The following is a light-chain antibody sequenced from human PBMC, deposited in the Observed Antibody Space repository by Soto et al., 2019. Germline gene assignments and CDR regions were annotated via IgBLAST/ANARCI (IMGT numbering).Light chain of an antibody. CDR1: SSDVGGYIY. V-gene: IGLV2-14*01. Sequence: QSVLTQPASVSGSPGQSITISCTGTSSDVGGYIYVSWYQQHPAKAPKLMIYEFSNRPSGVSNRFSGSNAGNTATLTISGLQAEDEADYYCSSYTSSSTHNYVFGTGTKVTVL. J-gene: IGLJ1*01. CDR3: SSYTSSSTHNYV. CDR2: EFS.